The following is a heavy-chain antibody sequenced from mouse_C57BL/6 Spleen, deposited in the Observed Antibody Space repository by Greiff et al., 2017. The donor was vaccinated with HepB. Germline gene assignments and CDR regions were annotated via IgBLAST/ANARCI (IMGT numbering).Heavy chain of an antibody. V-gene: IGHV1-82*01. CDR1: GYAFSSSW. D-gene: IGHD1-1*01. CDR3: ARSVVITTSGFAY. J-gene: IGHJ3*01. CDR2: IYPGDGDT. Sequence: VQLQQSGPELVKPGASVKISCKASGYAFSSSWMNWVKQRPGKGLEWIGRIYPGDGDTNYNGKFKGKATLTADKSSSTAYMQLSSLTSEDSAVYFCARSVVITTSGFAYWGQGTLVTVSA.